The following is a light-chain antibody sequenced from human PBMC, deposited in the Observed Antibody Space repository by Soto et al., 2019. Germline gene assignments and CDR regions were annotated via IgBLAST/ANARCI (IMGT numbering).Light chain of an antibody. V-gene: IGKV3-11*01. CDR2: SAS. CDR3: QQRTNWPST. CDR1: QSVRND. J-gene: IGKJ4*01. Sequence: EIVLPQSPATLSLSPGERATLSCRASQSVRNDLVWYHQKPGQAPRVLIYSASNRATGIPARFSGSGSGTAFTFTSSSLGPEDFAVYYVQQRTNWPSTFGGGTKVEMK.